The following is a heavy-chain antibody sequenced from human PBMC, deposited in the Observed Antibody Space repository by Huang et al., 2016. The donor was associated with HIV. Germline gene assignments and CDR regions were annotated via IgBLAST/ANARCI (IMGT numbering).Heavy chain of an antibody. CDR1: GFTFSSYC. CDR2: ISYDEDNK. D-gene: IGHD3-3*01. Sequence: QILLIESGGGVVQPGRSLRLSCAASGFTFSSYCMHWVRQAPGKGLEWVEGISYDEDNKYYADSVRGRFTISRDNSKNTLYLQMNSLRIEDTAVYYCARGPIRFLAWLLNFDYWGQGALVTVSS. V-gene: IGHV3-30*03. CDR3: ARGPIRFLAWLLNFDY. J-gene: IGHJ4*02.